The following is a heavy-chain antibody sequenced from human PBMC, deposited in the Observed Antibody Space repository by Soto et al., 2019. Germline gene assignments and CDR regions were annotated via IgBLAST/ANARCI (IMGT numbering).Heavy chain of an antibody. Sequence: QVHLVESGGGVVQPGRSLRLSCAASGFSFNDFGVHWVRQAPGKGLEWVAGIWYGGKKTNYVDSVKGRFIISRDISKNMVYLQMNSLRDEDTAVYYCARENAPPYFDYWGQGTLVTVSS. D-gene: IGHD2-2*01. CDR1: GFSFNDFG. CDR3: ARENAPPYFDY. V-gene: IGHV3-33*01. J-gene: IGHJ4*02. CDR2: IWYGGKKT.